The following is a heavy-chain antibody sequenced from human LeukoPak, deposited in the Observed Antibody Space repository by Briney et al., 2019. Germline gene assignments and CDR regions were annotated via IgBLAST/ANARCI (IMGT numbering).Heavy chain of an antibody. J-gene: IGHJ4*02. CDR2: MYDSGRT. Sequence: PSETLSLTCTVSGDSIRNYYWNWIRQSPGKGLEWIGYMYDSGRTNYNPSLKSRVTILADMSKNQFSLKMSSVTAADTAVYYCASGGPYYYGSGSYPHWGQGTLVTVSS. V-gene: IGHV4-59*12. CDR3: ASGGPYYYGSGSYPH. D-gene: IGHD3-10*01. CDR1: GDSIRNYY.